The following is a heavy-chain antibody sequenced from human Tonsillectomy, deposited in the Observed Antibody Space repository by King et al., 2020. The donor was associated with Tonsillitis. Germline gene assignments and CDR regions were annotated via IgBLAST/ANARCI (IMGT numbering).Heavy chain of an antibody. CDR3: ARDDSDINVYPY. J-gene: IGHJ4*02. Sequence: VQLVESGGGLVQPGGSLRLSCAVSGATISDYNMNWVRQAPGRGLEWLAYSNIKSKGIYYADSVKGRFTISRDNARNLLYLQMNSLRAEDTAIYYCARDDSDINVYPYWGQGPVVTVPS. CDR1: GATISDYN. V-gene: IGHV3-48*04. D-gene: IGHD3-22*01. CDR2: SNIKSKGI.